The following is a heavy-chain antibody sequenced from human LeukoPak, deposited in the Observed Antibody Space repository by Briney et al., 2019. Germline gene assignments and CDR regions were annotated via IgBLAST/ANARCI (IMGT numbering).Heavy chain of an antibody. CDR3: VRGSSGWGAFDI. CDR2: ISSSSSYI. Sequence: GGSLRLSCAASGFTFSSYSMNWVRQAPGKGLEWVSSISSSSSYIYYADSVKGRFTISRDNAKNSLYLQMNSLRAEDTAVYYCVRGSSGWGAFDIWGQGTMVTVSS. J-gene: IGHJ3*02. V-gene: IGHV3-21*01. D-gene: IGHD6-19*01. CDR1: GFTFSSYS.